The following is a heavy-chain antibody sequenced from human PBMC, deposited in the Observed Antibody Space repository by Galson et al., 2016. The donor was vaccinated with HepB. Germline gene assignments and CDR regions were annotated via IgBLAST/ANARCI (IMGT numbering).Heavy chain of an antibody. CDR2: IWYDRGKE. J-gene: IGHJ6*02. Sequence: SLRLSCAASGFTFSHYGMHWVRQTPGKGLEWVAVIWYDRGKEYYTESVKGRFTISRDNSKNTLYLEMNTLRVEDTAVYFCARGSSSRSIYYYYYTMDVWGQGTTVTGSS. CDR1: GFTFSHYG. D-gene: IGHD6-6*01. V-gene: IGHV3-33*01. CDR3: ARGSSSRSIYYYYYTMDV.